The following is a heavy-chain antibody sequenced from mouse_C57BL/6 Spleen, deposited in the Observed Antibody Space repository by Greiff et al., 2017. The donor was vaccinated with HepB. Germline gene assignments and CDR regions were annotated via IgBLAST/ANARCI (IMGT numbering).Heavy chain of an antibody. V-gene: IGHV5-2*01. D-gene: IGHD1-1*01. CDR1: EYEFPSHD. J-gene: IGHJ4*01. CDR2: INSDGGST. Sequence: EVQRVESGGGLVQPGESLKLSCESNEYEFPSHDMSWVRKTPEKRLELVAAINSDGGSTYYPDTMERRFIISRDNTKKTLYLQMSSLRSEDTALYYCARKLRAKGSSTGYAMDYWGQGTSVTVSS. CDR3: ARKLRAKGSSTGYAMDY.